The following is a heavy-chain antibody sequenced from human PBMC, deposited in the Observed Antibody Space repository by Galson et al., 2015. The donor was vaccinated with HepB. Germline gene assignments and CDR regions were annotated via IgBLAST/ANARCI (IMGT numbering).Heavy chain of an antibody. V-gene: IGHV3-11*01. CDR2: ISSSGSTI. D-gene: IGHD5-12*01. CDR3: AREVGIVAASNAFDI. J-gene: IGHJ3*02. CDR1: GFTFSDYY. Sequence: SLRLSCAASGFTFSDYYMSWIRQAPGKGLEWVSYISSSGSTIYYADSVKGRFTISRDNAKNSLYLQMNSLRAEDTAVYYCAREVGIVAASNAFDIWGQGTTVTVSS.